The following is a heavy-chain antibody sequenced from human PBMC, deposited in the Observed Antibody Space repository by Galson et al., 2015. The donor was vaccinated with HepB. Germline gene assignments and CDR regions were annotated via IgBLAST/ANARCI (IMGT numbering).Heavy chain of an antibody. CDR2: INAGNGNT. Sequence: SVKVSCKASGYTFSSYSITWVRQAPGQRLEWMGWINAGNGNTQYSQKFQGRVTLTRDTSASTAYMELGSLRSEDTAVYYCARTEYYYYGMDVWGQGTTVTVSS. CDR1: GYTFSSYS. J-gene: IGHJ6*02. V-gene: IGHV1-3*01. CDR3: ARTEYYYYGMDV. D-gene: IGHD1-14*01.